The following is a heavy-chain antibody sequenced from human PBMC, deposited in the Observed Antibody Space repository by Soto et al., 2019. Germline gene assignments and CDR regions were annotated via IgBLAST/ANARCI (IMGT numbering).Heavy chain of an antibody. CDR1: GYTFTTYA. Sequence: ASVKVSCTASGYTFTTYAMHWVRQAPGQRLEWMGWINAGNGNSKYTQKYQGRATITNNTSASTAYMELSSLRSEYTAVYYCARGHQRYCFDPWGQGTQVTVCS. CDR2: INAGNGNS. V-gene: IGHV1-3*01. J-gene: IGHJ5*02. D-gene: IGHD1-1*01. CDR3: ARGHQRYCFDP.